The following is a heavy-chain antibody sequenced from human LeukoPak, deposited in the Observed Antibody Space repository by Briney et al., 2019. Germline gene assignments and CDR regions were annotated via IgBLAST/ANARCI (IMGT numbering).Heavy chain of an antibody. CDR2: ISHTGATI. CDR3: ARDLTSGWYFDY. J-gene: IGHJ4*02. Sequence: GGSLRLSCAASGITFSTYEMNWVRQTPGRGLEWISYISHTGATIHYAGSVKGRFTISRDNAKNSLYLQMNNLRVEDTAIYYCARDLTSGWYFDYWGQGTLVTVSS. CDR1: GITFSTYE. V-gene: IGHV3-48*03. D-gene: IGHD6-19*01.